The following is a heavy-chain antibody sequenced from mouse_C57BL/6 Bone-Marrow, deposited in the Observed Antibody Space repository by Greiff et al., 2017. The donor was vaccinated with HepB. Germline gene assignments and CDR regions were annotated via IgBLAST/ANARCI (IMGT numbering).Heavy chain of an antibody. CDR1: GYSITSGYY. Sequence: VQLKESGPGLVKPSQSLSLTCSVTGYSITSGYYWNWIRQFPGNKLEWMGYISYDGSNNYNPSLKNRISITRDTSKNQFFLKLNSVTTEDTATYYCARTAQASYYFDYWGQGTTLTVSS. CDR2: ISYDGSN. D-gene: IGHD3-2*02. J-gene: IGHJ2*01. V-gene: IGHV3-6*01. CDR3: ARTAQASYYFDY.